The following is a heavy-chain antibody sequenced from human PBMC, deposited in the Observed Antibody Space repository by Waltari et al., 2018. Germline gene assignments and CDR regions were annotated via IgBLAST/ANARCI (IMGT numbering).Heavy chain of an antibody. CDR1: GYTFHDYI. CDR3: ARRRRIAVTDSEAFYFDY. Sequence: QVQLVQSGPEVKKPGASVKVSCKASGYTFHDYIITWVRQAPGQGLEWMGWISDYDGNINYAQKVQDRVTMTTDTSATTAYMELRSLRSDDAAVYYCARRRRIAVTDSEAFYFDYWGQGTLVTVSS. CDR2: ISDYDGNI. J-gene: IGHJ4*02. D-gene: IGHD6-19*01. V-gene: IGHV1-18*04.